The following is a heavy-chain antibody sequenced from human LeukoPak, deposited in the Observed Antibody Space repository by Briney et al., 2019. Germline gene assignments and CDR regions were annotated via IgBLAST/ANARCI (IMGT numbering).Heavy chain of an antibody. CDR3: ARRAAMVTDFVDY. CDR1: GGSISSSSYF. V-gene: IGHV4-39*01. J-gene: IGHJ4*02. Sequence: SETLSLTCTVSGGSISSSSYFWDWIRQPPGKGLEWIGSIYYTGNTYYTPSLKNRVTISVDTSKNQFSLKLSSVTAADTAVYYCARRAAMVTDFVDYWGQGTLVTVSS. CDR2: IYYTGNT. D-gene: IGHD5-18*01.